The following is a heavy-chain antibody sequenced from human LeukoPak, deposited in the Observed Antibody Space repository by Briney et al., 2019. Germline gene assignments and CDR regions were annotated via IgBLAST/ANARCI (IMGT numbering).Heavy chain of an antibody. CDR2: ISGSGGST. CDR1: GFTFSSYA. D-gene: IGHD3-10*01. J-gene: IGHJ4*02. Sequence: SGGSLRLSCAASGFTFSSYAMSWVRQAPGKGLEWVSAISGSGGSTYYADSVKGRFTISRDNPKNTLYLQMNSLRAEDTAVYYCAKDSVWFRESTSYYFDYWGQGTLVTVSS. CDR3: AKDSVWFRESTSYYFDY. V-gene: IGHV3-23*01.